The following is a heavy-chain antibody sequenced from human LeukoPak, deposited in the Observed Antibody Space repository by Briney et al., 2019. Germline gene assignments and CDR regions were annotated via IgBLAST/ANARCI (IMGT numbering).Heavy chain of an antibody. CDR1: RFTFSSYS. CDR3: AREPHEYPFDY. Sequence: GGSLRLSCAASRFTFSSYSLNWVRQAPGKGLEWVSSISSSSSYIYYADSVKGRFTISRDNAKSSLYLQMNSLRAEDTAVYYCAREPHEYPFDYWGQGTLVTVSS. CDR2: ISSSSSYI. D-gene: IGHD2-2*02. V-gene: IGHV3-21*01. J-gene: IGHJ4*02.